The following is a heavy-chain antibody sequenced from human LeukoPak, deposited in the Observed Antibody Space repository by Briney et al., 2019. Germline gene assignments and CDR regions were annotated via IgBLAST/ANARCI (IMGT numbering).Heavy chain of an antibody. D-gene: IGHD3-9*01. V-gene: IGHV1-2*02. Sequence: GASVKVSCKASGYTFTGYYMHWVRQAPGQGLEWMGWINPNSGGTNYAQKFQGRVTMTRDTSISTAYMELSRLRSDDTAVYYCARDGGGSYDILTPGLVMDVWGKGTTVTISS. CDR1: GYTFTGYY. CDR2: INPNSGGT. J-gene: IGHJ6*04. CDR3: ARDGGGSYDILTPGLVMDV.